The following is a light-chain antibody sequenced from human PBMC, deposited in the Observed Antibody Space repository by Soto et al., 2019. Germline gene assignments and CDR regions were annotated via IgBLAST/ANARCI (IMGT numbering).Light chain of an antibody. CDR3: QQRSNWPPEFT. Sequence: EIVLTQSPATLSLSPGERATLSCRASQRVSSHLTWYQQKPGQPPRLLIYDASKRATGIPDRFSGSGSGTDFTLTISSLDPEDFAVYYCQQRSNWPPEFTFGPGTKVDIK. V-gene: IGKV3-11*01. CDR1: QRVSSH. J-gene: IGKJ3*01. CDR2: DAS.